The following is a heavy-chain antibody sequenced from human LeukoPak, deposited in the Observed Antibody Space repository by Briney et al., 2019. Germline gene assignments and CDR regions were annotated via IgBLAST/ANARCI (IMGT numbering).Heavy chain of an antibody. V-gene: IGHV3-23*01. D-gene: IGHD4-17*01. CDR2: ISGSGGST. J-gene: IGHJ3*02. CDR3: AKDHGDYDAFDI. Sequence: PGGSLRLSCAASGFTFSSYAMSRVRQAPGKGLEWVSAISGSGGSTYYADSVKGRFTISRDSSKNTLYLQMNSLRAEDTAVYYCAKDHGDYDAFDIWGQGTMVTVSS. CDR1: GFTFSSYA.